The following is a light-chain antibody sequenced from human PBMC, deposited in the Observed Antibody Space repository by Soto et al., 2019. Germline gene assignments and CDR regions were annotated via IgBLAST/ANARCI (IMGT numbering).Light chain of an antibody. CDR3: CSLTNGATWV. CDR2: EAS. V-gene: IGLV2-23*01. Sequence: QSALTQPASVSGSPGQSITISCTETNSDVGSHNFVSWYQQYPGKAPKLLIYEASKRPSGLSNRFSGSKSGNTASLTISGLQAEGEADYYCCSLTNGATWVFGGGTKLTVL. CDR1: NSDVGSHNF. J-gene: IGLJ3*02.